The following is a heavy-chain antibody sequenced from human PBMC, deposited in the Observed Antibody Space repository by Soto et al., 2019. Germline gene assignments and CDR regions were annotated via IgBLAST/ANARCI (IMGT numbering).Heavy chain of an antibody. V-gene: IGHV1-8*01. CDR2: MNTNSANT. J-gene: IGHJ6*02. Sequence: ASVKVSCKASGYSFNSYAISWVRQATGQGLEWMGWMNTNSANTGYAQKFQGRVTMTRNTSISTAYMELSSLRSEDTAVYYCAREGVRGMDVWGQGTTVTVSS. D-gene: IGHD3-16*01. CDR3: AREGVRGMDV. CDR1: GYSFNSYA.